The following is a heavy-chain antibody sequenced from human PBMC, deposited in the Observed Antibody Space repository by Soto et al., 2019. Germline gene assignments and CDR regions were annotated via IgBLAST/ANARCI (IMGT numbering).Heavy chain of an antibody. Sequence: QVQLVQSGAEVKKPGASVKVSCKASGYTFTSYGISWVRQAPGQGLEWMGWISAYNGNTNYAQKLQGRVTMNTDXXTXTXXMELRSLRADDTAVYYCARGCSGGSCYPHYYGMDVWGQGTTVTVSS. J-gene: IGHJ6*02. V-gene: IGHV1-18*01. CDR3: ARGCSGGSCYPHYYGMDV. D-gene: IGHD2-15*01. CDR1: GYTFTSYG. CDR2: ISAYNGNT.